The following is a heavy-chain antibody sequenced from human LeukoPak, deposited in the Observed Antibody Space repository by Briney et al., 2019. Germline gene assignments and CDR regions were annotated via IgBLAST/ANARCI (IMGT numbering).Heavy chain of an antibody. J-gene: IGHJ4*02. D-gene: IGHD3-22*01. CDR1: GYTFTGYY. Sequence: ASVKDSCKASGYTFTGYYMHWVRQAPGQGLEWMGWINPNSGGTNYAQKFQGRVTMTRDTSISTAYMELSRLRSDDTAVYYCARTPRDYYDSSGYYFNPYYFNYWGQGTLVTVSS. CDR3: ARTPRDYYDSSGYYFNPYYFNY. V-gene: IGHV1-2*02. CDR2: INPNSGGT.